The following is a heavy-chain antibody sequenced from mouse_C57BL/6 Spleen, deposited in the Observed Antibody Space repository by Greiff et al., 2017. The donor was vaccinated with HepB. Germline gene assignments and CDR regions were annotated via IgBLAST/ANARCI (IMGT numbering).Heavy chain of an antibody. CDR2: IYPGSGST. CDR1: GYTFTSYW. CDR3: ARTAQATGDFDY. D-gene: IGHD3-2*02. Sequence: VQLQQSGAELVKPGASVKMSCKASGYTFTSYWITWVKQRPGQGLEWIGDIYPGSGSTNYNEKFKSKATLTVDTSSSTAYMQLSSLTSEDSAVYYCARTAQATGDFDYWGQGTTLTVSS. J-gene: IGHJ2*01. V-gene: IGHV1-55*01.